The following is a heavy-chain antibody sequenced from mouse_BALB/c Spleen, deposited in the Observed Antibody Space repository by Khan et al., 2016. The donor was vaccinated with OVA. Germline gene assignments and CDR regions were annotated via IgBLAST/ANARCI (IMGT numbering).Heavy chain of an antibody. J-gene: IGHJ1*01. Sequence: QIQLVQSGPELKKPGETVKISCKASGYTFTNYGMHWVKQAPGKGLKWMGWRKTYTGETTYADDFTGRFVFSLETSASTAYLQINNLNTEGTATYFCASGGYWYFDVVGAGTTVTVSS. D-gene: IGHD1-1*02. CDR2: RKTYTGET. CDR3: ASGGYWYFDV. V-gene: IGHV9-3-1*01. CDR1: GYTFTNYG.